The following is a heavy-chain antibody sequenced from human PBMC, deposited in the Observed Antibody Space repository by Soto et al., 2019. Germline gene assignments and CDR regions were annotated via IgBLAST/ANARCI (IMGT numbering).Heavy chain of an antibody. CDR3: ARDGGSGSYYYYYGMDV. J-gene: IGHJ6*02. CDR1: GYTITSYY. V-gene: IGHV1-46*01. CDR2: INPSGGST. D-gene: IGHD3-10*01. Sequence: ASVKVSCKASGYTITSYYMHWVRQAPGQGLEWMGIINPSGGSTSYAQKFQGRVTMTRDTSTSTVYMELSSLRSEDTAVYYCARDGGSGSYYYYYGMDVWGQGTTVTVSS.